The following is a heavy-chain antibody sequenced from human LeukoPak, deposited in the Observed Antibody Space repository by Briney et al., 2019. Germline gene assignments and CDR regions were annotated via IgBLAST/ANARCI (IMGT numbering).Heavy chain of an antibody. Sequence: SVKVSCKASGGTFSSYAISWVRQAPGQGLEWMGRTIPIFGTANYAQKFQGRVTITTDESTSTAYMELSSLRSEDTAVCYCARGDTGSSWPIYYYYYMDVWGKGTTVTVSS. CDR3: ARGDTGSSWPIYYYYYMDV. CDR1: GGTFSSYA. CDR2: TIPIFGTA. D-gene: IGHD6-6*01. V-gene: IGHV1-69*05. J-gene: IGHJ6*03.